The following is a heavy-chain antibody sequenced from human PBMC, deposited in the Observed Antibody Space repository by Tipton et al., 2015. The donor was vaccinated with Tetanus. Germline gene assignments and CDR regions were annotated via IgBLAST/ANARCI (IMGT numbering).Heavy chain of an antibody. D-gene: IGHD6-19*01. CDR1: GFIFRESA. J-gene: IGHJ4*02. CDR2: IWYDGSNK. CDR3: VRDPPSSVFAFES. V-gene: IGHV3-33*01. Sequence: SGFIFRESAMHWVRQAPGKGLEWVAFIWYDGSNKYYVDSVKGRFTVSRDNSKNTVNLQMNSLRVEDTAVYYCVRDPPSSVFAFESWGQGALVTASS.